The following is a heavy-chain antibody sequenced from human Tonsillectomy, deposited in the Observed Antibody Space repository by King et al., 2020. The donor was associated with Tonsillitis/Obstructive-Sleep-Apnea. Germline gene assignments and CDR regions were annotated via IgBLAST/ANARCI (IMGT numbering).Heavy chain of an antibody. V-gene: IGHV4-39*01. CDR3: ARGPYYDFWSGYYSFDY. CDR2: FYYSGST. J-gene: IGHJ4*02. D-gene: IGHD3-3*01. CDR1: GGSISSSSYY. Sequence: LQLQESGPGLVKPSETLSLTCTVSGGSISSSSYYWGWIRQPPGKGLEWIGSFYYSGSTYYNPSLKSRVTISVDTSKNQFSLKLSSVTAADTAVYYCARGPYYDFWSGYYSFDYWGQGTLVTVSS.